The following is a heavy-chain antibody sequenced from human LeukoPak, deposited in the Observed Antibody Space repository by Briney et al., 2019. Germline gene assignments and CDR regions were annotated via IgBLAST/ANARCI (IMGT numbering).Heavy chain of an antibody. D-gene: IGHD6-19*01. J-gene: IGHJ4*02. CDR2: INHSGST. CDR3: ARASGWQLTFDY. Sequence: PSETLSLTCAVYGGSFSGYYWSWIRQPPGKGLEWIGEINHSGSTNYNPSLKSRVTISVDTSKNQLSLKLRSVTAADTAVYYCARASGWQLTFDYWGQGTLVTVPS. V-gene: IGHV4-34*01. CDR1: GGSFSGYY.